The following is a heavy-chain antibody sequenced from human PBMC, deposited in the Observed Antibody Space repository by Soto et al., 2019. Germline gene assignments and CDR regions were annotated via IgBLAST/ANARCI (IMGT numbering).Heavy chain of an antibody. J-gene: IGHJ4*02. D-gene: IGHD2-8*01. V-gene: IGHV4-61*01. CDR2: IYYSGST. CDR1: GGSVSSGSYY. CDR3: ARLVNEYFFDY. Sequence: QVQLQESGPGLVKPSETLSLTCTVSGGSVSSGSYYWSWIRQPPGKGLEWIGYIYYSGSTNYNPSLKSRVTISVDTCKNQFSLKVSSVTAADTAVYYCARLVNEYFFDYWGQGTLVTVSS.